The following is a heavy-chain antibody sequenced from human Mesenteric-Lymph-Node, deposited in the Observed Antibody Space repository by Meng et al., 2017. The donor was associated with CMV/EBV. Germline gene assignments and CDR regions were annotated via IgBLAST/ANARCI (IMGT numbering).Heavy chain of an antibody. J-gene: IGHJ5*02. D-gene: IGHD5-24*01. Sequence: GGSLRLSCAASGFTFNTFSMNWIRQAPGKGLEWVSAISGSGGSTYHADSVKGRFTISRDNSKNTLYLQMNSLRAEDTAVYYCACHNKFQFDPWGQGTLVTVSS. CDR3: ACHNKFQFDP. CDR1: GFTFNTFS. CDR2: ISGSGGST. V-gene: IGHV3-23*01.